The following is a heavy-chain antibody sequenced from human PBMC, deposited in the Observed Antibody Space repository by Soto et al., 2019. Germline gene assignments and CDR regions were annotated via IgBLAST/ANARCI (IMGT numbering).Heavy chain of an antibody. Sequence: SETLSLTCAVYGGSFSGYYWSWIRQPPGKGLEWIGEINHSGSTNYNPSLKSRVTISVDTSKNQFSLKLSSVTAADTAVYYCARGPLRFLERLQKYYFDYWGQGTLVTVSS. CDR1: GGSFSGYY. D-gene: IGHD3-3*01. J-gene: IGHJ4*02. CDR3: ARGPLRFLERLQKYYFDY. V-gene: IGHV4-34*01. CDR2: INHSGST.